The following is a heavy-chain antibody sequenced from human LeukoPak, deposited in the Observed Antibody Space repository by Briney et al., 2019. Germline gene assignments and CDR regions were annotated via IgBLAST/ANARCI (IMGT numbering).Heavy chain of an antibody. D-gene: IGHD1-26*01. CDR2: VYYSGST. CDR3: ASLYSGSYSNDY. CDR1: GGSISTTNYY. J-gene: IGHJ4*02. Sequence: SETLSLTCTVSGGSISTTNYYWGWIRQSPGKGLEWFGCVYYSGSTYYNPSLKSRVTISVDTSQNQFSLQLTSVTAADTAVYYCASLYSGSYSNDYWGQGTLVTVSS. V-gene: IGHV4-39*07.